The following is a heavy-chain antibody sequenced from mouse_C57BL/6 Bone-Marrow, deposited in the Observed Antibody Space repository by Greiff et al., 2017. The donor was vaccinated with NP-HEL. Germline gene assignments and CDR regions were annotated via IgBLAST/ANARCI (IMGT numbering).Heavy chain of an antibody. CDR2: ISSGGSYT. V-gene: IGHV5-6*02. J-gene: IGHJ4*01. D-gene: IGHD1-3*01. Sequence: DVMLVESGGDLVKPGGSLKLSCAASGFTFSSYGMSWVRQTPDKRLEWVATISSGGSYTYYPDSVKGRFTISRDNAKNTLYLQMSSLKSEDTAMDDCARSGGVYYAMDYWGQGPSVTVSS. CDR3: ARSGGVYYAMDY. CDR1: GFTFSSYG.